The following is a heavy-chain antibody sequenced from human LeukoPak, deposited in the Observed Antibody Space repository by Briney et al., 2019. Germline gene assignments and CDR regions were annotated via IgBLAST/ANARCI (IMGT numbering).Heavy chain of an antibody. CDR2: IYHSGST. D-gene: IGHD6-19*01. CDR1: DYSIRSGYY. J-gene: IGHJ1*01. Sequence: TSETLSLTCTVSDYSIRSGYYWGWVRQPPGKGLEWIGEIYHSGSTNYNPSLKSRVTISVDKSKNQFSLKLSSVTAADTAVYYCARTLTPPGGWYARWYFQHWGQGTLVTVSS. CDR3: ARTLTPPGGWYARWYFQH. V-gene: IGHV4-38-2*02.